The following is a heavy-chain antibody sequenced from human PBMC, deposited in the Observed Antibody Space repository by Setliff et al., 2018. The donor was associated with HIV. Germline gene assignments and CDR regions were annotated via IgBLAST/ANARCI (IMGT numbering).Heavy chain of an antibody. V-gene: IGHV4-30-2*01. Sequence: SETLSLTCTVSGGSISSGGYSWSWIRQPPGKGLEWIGYIFHSGSSYYNPSLKSRVTISLDTSKNQFSLKLSSVTAADTAVYYCARGRLRFLGYFDYWGQGTLVTVSS. CDR3: ARGRLRFLGYFDY. D-gene: IGHD3-3*01. CDR2: IFHSGSS. J-gene: IGHJ4*02. CDR1: GGSISSGGYS.